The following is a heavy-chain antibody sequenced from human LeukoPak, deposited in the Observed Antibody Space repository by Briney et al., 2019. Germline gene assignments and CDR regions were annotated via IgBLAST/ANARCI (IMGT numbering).Heavy chain of an antibody. Sequence: GGSLTLSCAPSGLTVSSNYMRWVRQAAGKGLEWVSVIYSGGSTYYPDSVKGRFTISRHNSKNALYLQMNSLIAEDTAVYYCARDRDSVMLLWAQGPTVRVS. V-gene: IGHV3-53*04. D-gene: IGHD3-16*01. J-gene: IGHJ6*01. CDR3: ARDRDSVMLL. CDR2: IYSGGST. CDR1: GLTVSSNY.